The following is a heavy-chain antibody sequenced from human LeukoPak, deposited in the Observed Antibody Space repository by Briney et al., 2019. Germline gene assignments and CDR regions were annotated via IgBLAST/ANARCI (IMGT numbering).Heavy chain of an antibody. J-gene: IGHJ4*02. CDR1: GFTFSSYW. V-gene: IGHV3-74*01. CDR2: INSDGSST. CDR3: ARDLQGYDFDY. D-gene: IGHD2-2*01. Sequence: GGPLRLSCAASGFTFSSYWMHWVRQAPGKGLVWVSRINSDGSSTSYADSVKGRFTISRDNAKNSLYLQMNSLRAEDTAVYYCARDLQGYDFDYWGQGTLVTVSS.